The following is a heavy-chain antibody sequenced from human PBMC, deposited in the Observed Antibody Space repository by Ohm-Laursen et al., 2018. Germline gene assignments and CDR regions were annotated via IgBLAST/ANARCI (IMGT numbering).Heavy chain of an antibody. CDR2: IGTTGDT. CDR3: ARASRAYNYHFDY. Sequence: SLRLSCAASGFIFSGFDMHWVRQGTGGGLEWVSAIGTTGDTYYSDFIEGRFTVSRESGRNSLYLQMNNLRAGDTAIYYCARASRAYNYHFDYWGQGTLVTVSS. J-gene: IGHJ4*02. CDR1: GFIFSGFD. D-gene: IGHD5-18*01. V-gene: IGHV3-13*01.